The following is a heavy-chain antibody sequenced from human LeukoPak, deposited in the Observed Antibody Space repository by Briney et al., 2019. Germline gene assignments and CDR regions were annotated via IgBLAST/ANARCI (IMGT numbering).Heavy chain of an antibody. Sequence: GASVKVSCKASGYTFTGYYMHWVRQAPGQGLEWMGRINSNSGGTNYAQKFQGRVTMTRDTSISTAYMELSRLRSDDTAVYYCASEGYCSSTSCYWGNYWGQGTLVTVSS. CDR1: GYTFTGYY. CDR2: INSNSGGT. J-gene: IGHJ4*02. V-gene: IGHV1-2*06. CDR3: ASEGYCSSTSCYWGNY. D-gene: IGHD2-2*01.